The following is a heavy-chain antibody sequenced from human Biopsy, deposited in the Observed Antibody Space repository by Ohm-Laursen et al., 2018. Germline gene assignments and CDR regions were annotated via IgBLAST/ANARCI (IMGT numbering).Heavy chain of an antibody. D-gene: IGHD3-9*01. CDR2: NIPILGTG. CDR1: GYTFTNYG. V-gene: IGHV1-69*06. Sequence: SVKVSCKASGYTFTNYGVNWVRQAPGQGLEWLGGNIPILGTGNYAQKFQDRVTVAADTSTSTATMELRSLRSDDTAVYYCATKLTGYFHHWGQGTLVIVSS. J-gene: IGHJ1*01. CDR3: ATKLTGYFHH.